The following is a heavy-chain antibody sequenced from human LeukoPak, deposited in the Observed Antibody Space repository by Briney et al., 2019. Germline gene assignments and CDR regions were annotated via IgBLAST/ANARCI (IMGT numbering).Heavy chain of an antibody. CDR1: GYTFTSYG. CDR2: ISAYNGNT. J-gene: IGHJ6*02. D-gene: IGHD3-3*01. V-gene: IGHV1-18*01. Sequence: SVKVSCKASGYTFTSYGISWVRQAPGQGLEWMGWISAYNGNTNYAQKLQGRVTMTTDTSTSTAYMELRSLRSDDTAVYYCARDGYYDFWSGYSTYGMDVWGQGTTVTVSS. CDR3: ARDGYYDFWSGYSTYGMDV.